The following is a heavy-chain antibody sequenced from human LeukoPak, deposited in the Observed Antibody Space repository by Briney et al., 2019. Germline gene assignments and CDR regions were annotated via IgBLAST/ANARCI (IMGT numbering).Heavy chain of an antibody. CDR3: ARGTVAGQFDY. D-gene: IGHD6-19*01. CDR1: RFTFSSYA. CDR2: ISYDGSNK. Sequence: GRSLRLSCAASRFTFSSYAMHWVRQAPGKGLEWVAVISYDGSNKYYADSVKGRFTISRDNSKNTLYLQMNSLRAEDTAVYYCARGTVAGQFDYWGQGTLVTVSS. V-gene: IGHV3-30*04. J-gene: IGHJ4*02.